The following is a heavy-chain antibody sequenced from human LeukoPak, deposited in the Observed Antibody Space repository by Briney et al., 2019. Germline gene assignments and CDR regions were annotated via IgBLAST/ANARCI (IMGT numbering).Heavy chain of an antibody. CDR1: GFTFSSYA. J-gene: IGHJ5*01. Sequence: PGGSLRLSCVVSGFTFSSYAMSWARQAPGKGLEWVSGISGSGGSTYYADSVKGRFTISRDNTKNTLYLQMNSLRAEDTAVYYCAKDRHAPGRYCSSTTCFPFDSWGQGTLVTVSS. D-gene: IGHD2-2*01. CDR3: AKDRHAPGRYCSSTTCFPFDS. CDR2: ISGSGGST. V-gene: IGHV3-23*01.